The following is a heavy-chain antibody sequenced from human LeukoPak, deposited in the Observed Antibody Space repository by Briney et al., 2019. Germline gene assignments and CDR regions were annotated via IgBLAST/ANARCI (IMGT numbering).Heavy chain of an antibody. D-gene: IGHD2-15*01. CDR2: IYYSGST. Sequence: SETLSLTCTVSGGSISSYYWSWIRQPPGKGLEWIGYIYYSGSTNYNPSLKSRVTISVDTSKNQFSLKLSSVTAADTAVYYCARVTPELGYCSGGSCYSTPIHFDYWGQGTLVTVSS. CDR1: GGSISSYY. V-gene: IGHV4-59*01. J-gene: IGHJ4*02. CDR3: ARVTPELGYCSGGSCYSTPIHFDY.